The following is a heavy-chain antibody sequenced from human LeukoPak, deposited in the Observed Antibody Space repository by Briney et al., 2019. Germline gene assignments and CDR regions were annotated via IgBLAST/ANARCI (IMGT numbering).Heavy chain of an antibody. CDR2: ISYDGSNK. V-gene: IGHV3-30*18. CDR1: GFTFSSYG. J-gene: IGHJ4*02. CDR3: AKVRGLRDFWSGYEFDY. D-gene: IGHD3-3*01. Sequence: GGSLRLSCAASGFTFSSYGMHWVRQAPGKGLEWVAVISYDGSNKYYADSVKGRFTISRDNSKNTLYLQMNSLRAEDTAVYFCAKVRGLRDFWSGYEFDYWGQGTLVTVSS.